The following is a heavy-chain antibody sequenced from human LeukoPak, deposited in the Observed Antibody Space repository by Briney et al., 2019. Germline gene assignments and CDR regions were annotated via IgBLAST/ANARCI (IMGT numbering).Heavy chain of an antibody. CDR3: AKYGWELPFDY. V-gene: IGHV3-23*01. CDR1: GFPFSSYA. Sequence: GGSLRLSCAASGFPFSSYAMSWVRQAPGKGLEWVSIISGSGGNTYYADSVKGRFTISRDNSKNTLYLQMNSLRAEDTAVYYCAKYGWELPFDYWGQGTLVTVSS. CDR2: ISGSGGNT. J-gene: IGHJ4*02. D-gene: IGHD1-26*01.